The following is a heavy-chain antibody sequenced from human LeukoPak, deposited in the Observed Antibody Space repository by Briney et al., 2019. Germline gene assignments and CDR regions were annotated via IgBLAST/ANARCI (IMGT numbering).Heavy chain of an antibody. J-gene: IGHJ4*02. D-gene: IGHD5-12*01. CDR3: ARSGYSGYDMTQPFDY. Sequence: ASVKVSCKASGYTFTSYGISWVRQAPGQGLEWMGWISAYNGNTNYAQKLQGRVTITADKSTSTAYMELSSLRSEDTAVYYCARSGYSGYDMTQPFDYWGQGTLVTVSS. V-gene: IGHV1-18*01. CDR1: GYTFTSYG. CDR2: ISAYNGNT.